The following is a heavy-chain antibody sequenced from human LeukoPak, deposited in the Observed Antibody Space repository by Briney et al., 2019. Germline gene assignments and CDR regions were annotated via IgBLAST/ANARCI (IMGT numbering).Heavy chain of an antibody. CDR3: ARDAYSYGLYYFDY. CDR1: GGSISRGGYY. CDR2: IYYSGST. V-gene: IGHV4-31*03. J-gene: IGHJ4*02. D-gene: IGHD5-18*01. Sequence: SETLSLTCTVSGGSISRGGYYWGWIGQHQGKGLEWIGYIYYSGSTYYTPSLKSRVTISVDTSKNQFSLKLSSVTAADTAVYYCARDAYSYGLYYFDYWGQGTLVTVSS.